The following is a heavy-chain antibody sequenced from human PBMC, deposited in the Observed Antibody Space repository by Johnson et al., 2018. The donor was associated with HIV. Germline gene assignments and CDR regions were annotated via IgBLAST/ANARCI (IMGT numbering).Heavy chain of an antibody. J-gene: IGHJ3*02. Sequence: VQLVESGGGLVQPGGSLRLSCVASGISFSSYWMHWVRQAPGKGLVWVSRIKSDGTSTNYADSVKGRFTISRDNSKNTLYLQMNSLRAEDTAVYYCAKDHAHRRGYSSSNIWGQGTMVTVSS. CDR3: AKDHAHRRGYSSSNI. CDR1: GISFSSYW. CDR2: IKSDGTST. V-gene: IGHV3-74*01. D-gene: IGHD3-22*01.